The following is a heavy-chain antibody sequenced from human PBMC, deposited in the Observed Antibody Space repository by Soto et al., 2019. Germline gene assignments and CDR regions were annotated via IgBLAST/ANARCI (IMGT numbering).Heavy chain of an antibody. J-gene: IGHJ3*01. CDR3: ARGIASTSLVSFDV. V-gene: IGHV3-21*04. CDR1: RFSFSTSI. CDR2: ISSTITNI. Sequence: EGSLRLSCVASRFSFSTSIMHWVRQAPGKGQEWIATISSTITNIYYAGSVKGRFSISRDNPKNSLFLQMNSLRAEDMAVYYCARGIASTSLVSFDVWGQGTMVTVSS. D-gene: IGHD1-1*01.